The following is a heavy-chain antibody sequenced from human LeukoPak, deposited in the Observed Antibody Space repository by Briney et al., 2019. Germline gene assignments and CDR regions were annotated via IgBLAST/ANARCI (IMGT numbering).Heavy chain of an antibody. V-gene: IGHV1-18*01. Sequence: ASVKVSCKASGYTFTSYGISWVRQAPGQGLEWMGWISAYNGNTNYAQKFQGRVTMTTDTSTSTAYMELISLRSDDTAVYYCARDRVTMIVVVGLSNAFDIWGQGTMVTVSS. D-gene: IGHD3-22*01. J-gene: IGHJ3*02. CDR2: ISAYNGNT. CDR3: ARDRVTMIVVVGLSNAFDI. CDR1: GYTFTSYG.